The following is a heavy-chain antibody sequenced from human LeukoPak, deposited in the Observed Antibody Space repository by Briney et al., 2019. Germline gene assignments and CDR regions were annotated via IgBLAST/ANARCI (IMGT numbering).Heavy chain of an antibody. D-gene: IGHD2-21*01. Sequence: GGSLRLSCAASGFSFGTYAMTWVRQAPGRGLECVATISGSGGNTYYTDSVKGRFTISRDSSVHTLFLQMSSLRAEDTALYYCTKGGVVSGFDYWGRGVLVTVSS. CDR1: GFSFGTYA. J-gene: IGHJ4*02. CDR3: TKGGVVSGFDY. CDR2: ISGSGGNT. V-gene: IGHV3-23*01.